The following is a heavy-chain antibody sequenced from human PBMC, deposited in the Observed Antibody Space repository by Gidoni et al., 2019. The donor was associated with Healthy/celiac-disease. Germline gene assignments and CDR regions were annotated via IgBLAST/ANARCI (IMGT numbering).Heavy chain of an antibody. CDR3: ARDLTNYDFWAEVVWFDP. CDR1: GGTFSSYA. D-gene: IGHD3-3*01. V-gene: IGHV1-69*12. CDR2: IIPIFGTA. Sequence: QVQLVQSGAEVKKPGASVKVSCKASGGTFSSYAISWVRQAPGQGLEWMGGIIPIFGTANYAQKFQGRVTITADESTSTAYMELSSLRSEDTAVCYCARDLTNYDFWAEVVWFDPWGQGTLVTVSS. J-gene: IGHJ5*02.